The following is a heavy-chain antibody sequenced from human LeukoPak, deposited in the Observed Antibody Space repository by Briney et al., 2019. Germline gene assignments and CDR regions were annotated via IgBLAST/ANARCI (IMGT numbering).Heavy chain of an antibody. D-gene: IGHD2-2*01. J-gene: IGHJ4*02. Sequence: SETLSLTCSVSGGSTNSYYWSWIRQPGGKGLEWIGRIYSSGSTVYNPSLNSRLTMPIDTSKNQFSLTLKSVTATDTAVYYCARVKASSTSWTFDQWGQGALVTVSS. CDR3: ARVKASSTSWTFDQ. CDR2: IYSSGST. CDR1: GGSTNSYY. V-gene: IGHV4-4*07.